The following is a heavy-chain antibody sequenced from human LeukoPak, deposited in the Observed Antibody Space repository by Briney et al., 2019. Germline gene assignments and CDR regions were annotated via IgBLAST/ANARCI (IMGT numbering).Heavy chain of an antibody. Sequence: ASVKVSCKASGYTFTGYYMHWVRQATGQGLEWMGWMNPNSGNTGYAQKFQGRVTMTRNTSISTAYMELSSLRSEDTAVYYCARADGSGSYSLPYYFDYWGQGTLVTVSS. J-gene: IGHJ4*02. CDR2: MNPNSGNT. CDR1: GYTFTGYY. V-gene: IGHV1-8*02. CDR3: ARADGSGSYSLPYYFDY. D-gene: IGHD3-10*01.